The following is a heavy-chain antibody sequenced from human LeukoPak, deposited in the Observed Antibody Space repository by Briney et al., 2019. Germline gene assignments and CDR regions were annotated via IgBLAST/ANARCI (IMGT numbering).Heavy chain of an antibody. J-gene: IGHJ3*02. V-gene: IGHV3-21*01. CDR2: IHSSSGYI. Sequence: GGSLRLSCAASGFNFTNYNMNWVRQAPGKGLEWVSSIHSSSGYIYYAHSLNGRFTISRDNAKNSLYLQMNSLRAEDTAVYYCARDLAWDAFDIWGQGTMVTVSS. CDR1: GFNFTNYN. CDR3: ARDLAWDAFDI.